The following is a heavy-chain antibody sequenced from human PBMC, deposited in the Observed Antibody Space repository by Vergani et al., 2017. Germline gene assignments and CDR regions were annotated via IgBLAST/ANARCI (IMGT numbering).Heavy chain of an antibody. Sequence: QVQLQQWGAGLLKPSETLSLTCAVYGGSFSGYYWSWIRQPPGKGLEWIGYIYYSGSTNYNPSLKSRVTISVDTSKNQFSLKLSSVTAADTAVYYCARTLRGSIAVAGTGYFDYWGQGTLVTVSS. CDR1: GGSFSGYY. CDR2: IYYSGST. CDR3: ARTLRGSIAVAGTGYFDY. D-gene: IGHD6-19*01. J-gene: IGHJ4*02. V-gene: IGHV4-34*11.